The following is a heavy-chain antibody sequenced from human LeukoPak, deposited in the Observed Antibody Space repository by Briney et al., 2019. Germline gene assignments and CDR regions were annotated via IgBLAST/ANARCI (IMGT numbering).Heavy chain of an antibody. CDR2: ISSSGNT. CDR3: AREGRSSTPGY. Sequence: TSETLSLTCTVSGGSISNYYWSWIRQPAGKGLEWIGRISSSGNTDYNPSLKSRLTMSVDMSKNQFSLKLNSVTAADTPVYYCAREGRSSTPGYWGQGTLVTVSS. V-gene: IGHV4-4*07. D-gene: IGHD2-15*01. CDR1: GGSISNYY. J-gene: IGHJ4*02.